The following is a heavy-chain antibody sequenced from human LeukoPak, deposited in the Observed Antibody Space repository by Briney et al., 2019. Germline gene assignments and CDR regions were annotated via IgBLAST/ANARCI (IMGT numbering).Heavy chain of an antibody. V-gene: IGHV4-34*01. J-gene: IGHJ4*02. Sequence: SETLSLTCTVSGGSISSYYWSWIRQPPGKGLEWIGEINHSGSTNYNPSLKSRVTISVGTSKNQFSLKLSSVTAADTAVYYCARGLVFGYWGQGTLVTVSS. CDR3: ARGLVFGY. D-gene: IGHD3-10*02. CDR1: GGSISSYY. CDR2: INHSGST.